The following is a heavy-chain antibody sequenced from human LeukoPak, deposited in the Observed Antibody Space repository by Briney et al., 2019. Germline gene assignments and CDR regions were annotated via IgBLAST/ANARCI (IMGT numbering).Heavy chain of an antibody. CDR3: AREDADSGLFDY. CDR1: GGSISSYY. D-gene: IGHD6-19*01. J-gene: IGHJ4*02. CDR2: IYYSGST. Sequence: KPSETLSLTCTVSGGSISSYYWSWIRQPPGKGLERIGYIYYSGSTNYNPSLKSRVTISVDTSKNQFSLKLSSVTAADTAVYYCAREDADSGLFDYWGQGTLVTVSS. V-gene: IGHV4-59*01.